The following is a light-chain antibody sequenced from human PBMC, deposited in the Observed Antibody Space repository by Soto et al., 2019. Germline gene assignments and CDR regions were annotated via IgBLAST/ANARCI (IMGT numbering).Light chain of an antibody. CDR2: DAS. CDR3: QQYDNWPRT. CDR1: QSVRSN. J-gene: IGKJ1*01. Sequence: IVLTQSPGTLSLCPGERATLSCRASQSVRSNLAWYQQNPGQPPRLLIYDASSRATGIPSRFSGSGSGTEFTLTISSLKSGDFAVYYCQQYDNWPRTFGQGTKVDI. V-gene: IGKV3-15*01.